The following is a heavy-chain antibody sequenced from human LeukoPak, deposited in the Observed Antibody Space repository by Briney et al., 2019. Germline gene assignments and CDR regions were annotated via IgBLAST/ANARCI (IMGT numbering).Heavy chain of an antibody. CDR1: GFTFNIYW. V-gene: IGHV3-74*01. CDR2: INSVGSST. D-gene: IGHD6-13*01. J-gene: IGHJ4*02. CDR3: AGYSSSWYGGNFDY. Sequence: GGSLGLSCAASGFTFNIYWMHWVRQAPGKGLVWVSRINSVGSSTSYADSVKGRFTISGDNAKNTLYLQMNGLRAEDTAVYYCAGYSSSWYGGNFDYWGQGTLVTVSS.